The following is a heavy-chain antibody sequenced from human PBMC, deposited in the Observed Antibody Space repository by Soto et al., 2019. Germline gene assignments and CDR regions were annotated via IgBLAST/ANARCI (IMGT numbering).Heavy chain of an antibody. Sequence: QMQLVQSGPEVKKPGTSVKVSCKASGFTFTSSAMQWVRQARGQRLEWIGWIVVGSGNTNYAQKFQERVTITRDMSTSTAYMELSRLSSEDTAVYYCAADVYYAFGDLLVGGGGYWGQGTLVTVSS. CDR2: IVVGSGNT. CDR3: AADVYYAFGDLLVGGGGY. J-gene: IGHJ4*02. V-gene: IGHV1-58*02. D-gene: IGHD3-10*01. CDR1: GFTFTSSA.